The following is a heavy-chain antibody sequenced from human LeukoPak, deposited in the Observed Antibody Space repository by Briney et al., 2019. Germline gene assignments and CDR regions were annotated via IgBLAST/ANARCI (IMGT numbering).Heavy chain of an antibody. CDR1: GGSLSSYY. CDR2: IYYSGST. D-gene: IGHD3-22*01. V-gene: IGHV4-59*01. CDR3: ARVTGYMIEDYFDY. Sequence: SETLSLTCTDSGGSLSSYYWSWIRQPPGKGREWSGYIYYSGSTNYNPSLKSRVTISVKTSKNQFSLKLSSVTAADTAVYYCARVTGYMIEDYFDYWGQGTLVTVSS. J-gene: IGHJ4*02.